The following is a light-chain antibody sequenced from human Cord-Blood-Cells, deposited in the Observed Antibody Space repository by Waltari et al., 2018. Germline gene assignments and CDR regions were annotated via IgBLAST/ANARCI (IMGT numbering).Light chain of an antibody. CDR2: KDS. V-gene: IGLV3-25*02. CDR3: QSADSSGTYVV. Sequence: SYELTQPPSVSVSQGQTARITCSGDALPKQYAYWYQQKPGQAPVRVLYKDSERPAGIPGRFSGSSSGTTVTLTISGVQAEDEADYYCQSADSSGTYVVFGGGTKLTVL. CDR1: ALPKQY. J-gene: IGLJ2*01.